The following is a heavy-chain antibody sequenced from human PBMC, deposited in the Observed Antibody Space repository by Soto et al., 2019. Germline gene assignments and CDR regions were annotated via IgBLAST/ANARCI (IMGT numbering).Heavy chain of an antibody. D-gene: IGHD3-10*01. CDR2: IYYSGST. J-gene: IGHJ6*02. V-gene: IGHV4-30-4*01. Sequence: QVQLQESGPGLVKPSQTLSLTCSVSGGSISSGDYYWNWIRQPPGKGLEWIGHIYYSGSTYYNSSLKRRATISLDTSKNQFSLKLSSVTAADTAVYYCVGQPTAGSYYDLGSYYYYYAMDVWGQGTTVTVSS. CDR3: VGQPTAGSYYDLGSYYYYYAMDV. CDR1: GGSISSGDYY.